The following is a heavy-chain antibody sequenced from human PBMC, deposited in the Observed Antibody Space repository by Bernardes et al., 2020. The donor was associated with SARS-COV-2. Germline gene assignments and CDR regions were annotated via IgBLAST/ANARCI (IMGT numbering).Heavy chain of an antibody. V-gene: IGHV4-30-2*01. D-gene: IGHD3-3*02. Sequence: SETLSLTCAVSGGSISSGGYSWSWLRQPPGKGLEWIGYIYHSGSTYYNPSLKSRVTISVDRSKNQFSLKLSSVTAADTAVYYCARELGDYGGMDVWGQGPTVTVSS. J-gene: IGHJ6*02. CDR1: GGSISSGGYS. CDR3: ARELGDYGGMDV. CDR2: IYHSGST.